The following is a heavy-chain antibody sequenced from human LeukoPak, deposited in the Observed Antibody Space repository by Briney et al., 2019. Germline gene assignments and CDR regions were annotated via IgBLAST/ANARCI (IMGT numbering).Heavy chain of an antibody. CDR1: GFPLSSCA. Sequence: GGPLRLSCGACGFPLSSCAMSWLRQAPGKGVEWVSAFRGSGGSTYYADSVKGRSTLSRDNAKNSLYLQMNSLRAEDTALYYCAKDRRGYSGYPDYWGQGTLGTASS. CDR3: AKDRRGYSGYPDY. V-gene: IGHV3-23*01. J-gene: IGHJ4*02. D-gene: IGHD5-12*01. CDR2: FRGSGGST.